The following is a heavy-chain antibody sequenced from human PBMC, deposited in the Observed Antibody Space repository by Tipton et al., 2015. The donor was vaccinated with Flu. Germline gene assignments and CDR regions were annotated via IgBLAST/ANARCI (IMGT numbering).Heavy chain of an antibody. J-gene: IGHJ4*02. CDR3: ARGSGSGTYVIFYF. V-gene: IGHV4-4*07. CDR2: VYASGST. Sequence: LRLSCTVSGGSTSSFYWSWIRQPAGKGLEWIGRVYASGSTKYNPSLKSRVTMSVDTPKNEFSLNLSSVTAADTAVYYCARGSGSGTYVIFYFWGQGTLVTVSA. D-gene: IGHD3-10*01. CDR1: GGSTSSFY.